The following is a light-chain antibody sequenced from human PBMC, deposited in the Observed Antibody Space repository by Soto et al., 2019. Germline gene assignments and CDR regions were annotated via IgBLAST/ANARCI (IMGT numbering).Light chain of an antibody. Sequence: QSALTQPPSASGSLGQSVTISCTGTSSDIGTYDYVSWYQQHPGRAPKLIIFEVSKRPLGVPDRFSGSKSGNTASLIVSGLQPYDDAEYHCTSYTGDDFTFVFGTGTKLTVL. CDR3: TSYTGDDFTFV. CDR1: SSDIGTYDY. CDR2: EVS. J-gene: IGLJ1*01. V-gene: IGLV2-8*01.